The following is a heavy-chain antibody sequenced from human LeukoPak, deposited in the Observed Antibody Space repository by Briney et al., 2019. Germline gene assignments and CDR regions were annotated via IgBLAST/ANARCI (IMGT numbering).Heavy chain of an antibody. CDR1: GFTFSNYW. V-gene: IGHV3-7*01. CDR2: IKQDGSEK. J-gene: IGHJ4*02. Sequence: GGSLRLSCAASGFTFSNYWMNWVRQARGKGLEWVANIKQDGSEKYYVDSVKGRFTISRDNAKNSLYLQMNSLRAEDTAVCYCASLDYWGQGALVTVSS. CDR3: ASLDY.